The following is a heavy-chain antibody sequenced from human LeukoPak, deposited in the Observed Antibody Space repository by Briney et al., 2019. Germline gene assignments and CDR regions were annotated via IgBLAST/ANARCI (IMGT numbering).Heavy chain of an antibody. CDR3: ARGHRSGGSWCLPQIYYYYMDV. D-gene: IGHD6-13*01. CDR2: INHSGST. CDR1: GGSFSGYY. Sequence: SETLSLTCAVYGGSFSGYYWSWIRQPPGKGLEWIGEINHSGSTNYNPSLKSRVTISVDTSKNQFSLKLSSVTAADTAVYYCARGHRSGGSWCLPQIYYYYMDVWGKGTTVTVSS. V-gene: IGHV4-34*01. J-gene: IGHJ6*03.